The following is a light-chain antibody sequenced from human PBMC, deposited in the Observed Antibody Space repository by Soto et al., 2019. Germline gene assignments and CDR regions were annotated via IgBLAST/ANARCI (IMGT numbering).Light chain of an antibody. CDR2: SAS. CDR3: QQRQYWPPIT. J-gene: IGKJ5*01. CDR1: QSVSSSH. Sequence: EIVLTQSPGTLSLSPGERATLSCRASQSVSSSHLAWYQQKPGQAPRLLIYSASSRATGIPDRFSGSGSGTDFTLTISSLEPEDCAIYYCQQRQYWPPITFGQGTRLEI. V-gene: IGKV3D-20*02.